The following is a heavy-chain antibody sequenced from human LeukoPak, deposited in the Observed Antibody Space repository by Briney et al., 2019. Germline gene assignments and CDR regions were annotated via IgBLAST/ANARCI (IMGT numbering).Heavy chain of an antibody. CDR3: AREPSSGWSFDY. CDR1: GYTFTSYG. J-gene: IGHJ4*02. V-gene: IGHV1-18*01. CDR2: ISAYNGNT. Sequence: ASVKVSCKASGYTFTSYGISWVRQAPGQGLEWMGWISAYNGNTNYAQKLQGRVTMTTDTPTSTAYMELRSLRSDDTAVYYCAREPSSGWSFDYWGQGTLVTVSS. D-gene: IGHD6-19*01.